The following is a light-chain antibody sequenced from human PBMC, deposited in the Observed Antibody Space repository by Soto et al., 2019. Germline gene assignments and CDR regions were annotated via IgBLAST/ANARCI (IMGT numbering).Light chain of an antibody. J-gene: IGKJ2*01. V-gene: IGKV3-15*01. CDR2: GAS. CDR3: QQYNRWPGT. CDR1: QTISSD. Sequence: EIVMSQCTAPRYVSPLERGTLSCRASQTISSDLAWYQQKPGQAPRLLVYGASTRATGIPGRFSGSGSGLEFTLTISSLQSEDSAFYFCQQYNRWPGTFGQGTKVDIK.